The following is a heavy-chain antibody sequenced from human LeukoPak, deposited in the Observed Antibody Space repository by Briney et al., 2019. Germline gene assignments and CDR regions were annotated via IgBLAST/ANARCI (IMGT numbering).Heavy chain of an antibody. J-gene: IGHJ4*02. CDR3: ARRSYDILTGYYNVDY. CDR2: IYYSGST. V-gene: IGHV4-39*01. CDR1: GGSISSSSYY. D-gene: IGHD3-9*01. Sequence: SETLSLTCTVSGGSISSSSYYWGWIRQPPGKGPEWIGSIYYSGSTYYNPSLKSRVTISVDTSKNQFSLKLSSVTAADTAVYYCARRSYDILTGYYNVDYWGQGTLVTVSS.